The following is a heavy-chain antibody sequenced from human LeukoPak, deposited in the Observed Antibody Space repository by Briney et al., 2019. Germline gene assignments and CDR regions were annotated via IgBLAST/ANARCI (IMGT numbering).Heavy chain of an antibody. D-gene: IGHD2-2*01. CDR2: ISSSGSTI. Sequence: GGSLRLSCAASGFTFSSYEMNWVRQAPGKGLEWVPYISSSGSTIYYADSVKGRFTISRDNAKNSLYLQMNSLRAEDTAVYYCARDRGRLYCSSTSCPGWFDPWGQGTLVTVSS. CDR1: GFTFSSYE. CDR3: ARDRGRLYCSSTSCPGWFDP. V-gene: IGHV3-48*03. J-gene: IGHJ5*02.